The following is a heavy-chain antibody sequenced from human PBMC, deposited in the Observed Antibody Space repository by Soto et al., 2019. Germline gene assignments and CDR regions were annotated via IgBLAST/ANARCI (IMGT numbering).Heavy chain of an antibody. Sequence: SQTLSLTRAISGDSVSSNSAAWNWIRQSPSRGLEWRGRTYYRSKWYNDYAVSVRSRITINPDTSKNQFSLQLNSVTPEDTAVYYCARDRRGSSRQDYYYGMDVWGQGTTVTVSS. CDR2: TYYRSKWYN. J-gene: IGHJ6*02. CDR1: GDSVSSNSAA. D-gene: IGHD6-6*01. CDR3: ARDRRGSSRQDYYYGMDV. V-gene: IGHV6-1*01.